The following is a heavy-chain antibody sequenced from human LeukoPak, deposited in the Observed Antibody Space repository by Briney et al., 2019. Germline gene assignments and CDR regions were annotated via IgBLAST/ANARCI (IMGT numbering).Heavy chain of an antibody. V-gene: IGHV1-69*05. CDR3: ARDAAVLYGFDP. CDR2: IIPIFGTA. J-gene: IGHJ5*02. Sequence: GASVKVSCKASGYTFTGYYMHWVRQAPGQGLEWMGRIIPIFGTANYAQKFQGRVTITTDESTSTAYMELSSLRSEDTAVYYCARDAAVLYGFDPWGQGTLVTVSS. CDR1: GYTFTGYY. D-gene: IGHD2-8*01.